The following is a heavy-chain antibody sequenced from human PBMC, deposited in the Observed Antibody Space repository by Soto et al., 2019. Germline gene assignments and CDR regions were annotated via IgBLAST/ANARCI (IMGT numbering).Heavy chain of an antibody. J-gene: IGHJ4*02. D-gene: IGHD3-10*01. CDR1: GFTFSSCA. Sequence: GGSLRLSCATSGFTFSSCAMAWVRQAPGKGLEWVSVISAGGGTTDYADSVKGRFTISRDNSKNTLYLQMNSLRAEDTAVYYCAKDGEYYYGSGETYYFDYWGQGTLVTVS. CDR3: AKDGEYYYGSGETYYFDY. V-gene: IGHV3-23*01. CDR2: ISAGGGTT.